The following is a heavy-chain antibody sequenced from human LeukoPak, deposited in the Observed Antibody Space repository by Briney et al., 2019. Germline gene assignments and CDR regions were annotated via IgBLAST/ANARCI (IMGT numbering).Heavy chain of an antibody. D-gene: IGHD3-9*01. CDR3: ARQIRYFDWLSSLSYYYYMDV. CDR1: GYSISSGYS. CDR2: INHSGST. J-gene: IGHJ6*03. Sequence: SETLSLTCTVSGYSISSGYSWSWIRQPPGQGLEWIGEINHSGSTNYNPSLKSRVTISVDTSKNQFSLKLSSVTAADTAVYYCARQIRYFDWLSSLSYYYYMDVWGKGTTVTISS. V-gene: IGHV4-34*01.